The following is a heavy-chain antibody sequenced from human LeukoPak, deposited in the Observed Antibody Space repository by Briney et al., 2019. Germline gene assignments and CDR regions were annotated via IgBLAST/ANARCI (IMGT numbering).Heavy chain of an antibody. D-gene: IGHD3-22*01. CDR3: AKGTYYYDSSGLFDY. CDR1: GFTFDDYA. Sequence: GRSLRLSCAASGFTFDDYAMHWVRQAPGKGLEWVSGISWNSCSIGYADSVKGRFTISRDNAKNSLYLQMNSLRAEDTALYYCAKGTYYYDSSGLFDYWGQGTLVTVSS. CDR2: ISWNSCSI. J-gene: IGHJ4*02. V-gene: IGHV3-9*01.